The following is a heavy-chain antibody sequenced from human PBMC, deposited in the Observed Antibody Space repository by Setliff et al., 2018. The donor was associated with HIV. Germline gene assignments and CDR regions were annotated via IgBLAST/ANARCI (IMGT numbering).Heavy chain of an antibody. Sequence: PGGSLRLSCAASGFTFSRYPMSWVRQAPGKGLEWVSSRSEGGYDTYYADSVKGRFTISRDNSKNTLYLQMNSLRAEDTAVYFCAKGAVPAAIGGYYFYSWGQGTLVTVSS. CDR3: AKGAVPAAIGGYYFYS. J-gene: IGHJ4*02. CDR1: GFTFSRYP. D-gene: IGHD2-2*01. CDR2: RSEGGYDT. V-gene: IGHV3-23*01.